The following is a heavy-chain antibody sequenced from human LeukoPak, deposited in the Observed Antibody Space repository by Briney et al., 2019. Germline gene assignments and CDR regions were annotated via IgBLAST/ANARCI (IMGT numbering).Heavy chain of an antibody. CDR3: AKFMTGSTSSPLYCYFVY. D-gene: IGHD2-2*01. CDR1: GFTFSSYA. V-gene: IGHV3-23*01. CDR2: ISGSGGST. J-gene: IGHJ4*02. Sequence: GXXLRLSCAASGFTFSSYAMSWVRQAPGKGLEWVSAISGSGGSTYYADSVKGRFTISRDNSKNTLYLQMNRLRAQDTAVYYCAKFMTGSTSSPLYCYFVYWRQGALVTVSS.